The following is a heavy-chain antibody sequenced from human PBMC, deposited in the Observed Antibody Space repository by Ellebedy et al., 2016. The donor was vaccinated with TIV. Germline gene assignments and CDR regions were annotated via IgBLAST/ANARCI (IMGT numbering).Heavy chain of an antibody. V-gene: IGHV3-30*03. D-gene: IGHD4-11*01. Sequence: GGSLRLXXAASGFTFSSYGMHWVRQAPGKGLEWVAVISYDGSNKYYADSVKGRFTISRDNSKNSLYLQMNSLRAEDTAVYFCARPLETTELYFQNWGQGTLVTVSS. CDR1: GFTFSSYG. CDR2: ISYDGSNK. J-gene: IGHJ1*01. CDR3: ARPLETTELYFQN.